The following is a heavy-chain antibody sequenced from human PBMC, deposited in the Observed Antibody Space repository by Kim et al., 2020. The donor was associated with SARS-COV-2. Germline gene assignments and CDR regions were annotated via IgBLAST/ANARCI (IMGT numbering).Heavy chain of an antibody. CDR3: ARDRDYGDYDRRWRWFDP. CDR1: GGTFSSYA. V-gene: IGHV1-69*13. CDR2: IIPIFGTA. Sequence: SVKVSCKASGGTFSSYAISWVRQAPGQGLEWMGGIIPIFGTANYAQKFQGRVTITADESTSTAYMELSSLRSEDTAVYYCARDRDYGDYDRRWRWFDPWGQGTLVTVSS. J-gene: IGHJ5*02. D-gene: IGHD4-17*01.